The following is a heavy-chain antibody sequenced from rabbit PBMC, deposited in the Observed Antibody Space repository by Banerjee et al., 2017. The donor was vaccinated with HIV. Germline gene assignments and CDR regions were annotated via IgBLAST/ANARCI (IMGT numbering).Heavy chain of an antibody. J-gene: IGHJ4*01. D-gene: IGHD4-1*01. Sequence: QEQLVESGGGLVQPEGSLTLTCTASGFSFSSSYYMCWVRQAPGKGLEWIGYITYDDGNTYYANWVNGRFTISSDNAQNTVDLKMTSLTAADTATYFCARRIVSGADNLWGPGTLVTVS. CDR2: ITYDDGNT. CDR3: ARRIVSGADNL. V-gene: IGHV1S47*01. CDR1: GFSFSSSYY.